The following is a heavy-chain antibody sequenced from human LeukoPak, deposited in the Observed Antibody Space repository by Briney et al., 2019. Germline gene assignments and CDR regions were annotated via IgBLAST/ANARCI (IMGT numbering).Heavy chain of an antibody. V-gene: IGHV4-59*01. CDR3: ARVGPYDFWIGYHDY. J-gene: IGHJ4*02. CDR2: IYYSGST. CDR1: GGSISSYY. D-gene: IGHD3-3*01. Sequence: SETLSLTCTVSGGSISSYYRSWIRQPPGKGLEWIGYIYYSGSTNYNPSLKSRVTISVDTSKNQFSLKLSSVTAADTAVYYCARVGPYDFWIGYHDYWGQGTLVTVSS.